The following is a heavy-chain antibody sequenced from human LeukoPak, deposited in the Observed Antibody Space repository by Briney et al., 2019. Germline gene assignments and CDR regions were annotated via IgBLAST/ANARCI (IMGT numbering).Heavy chain of an antibody. CDR3: VRNAAAVTTEWFDP. V-gene: IGHV4-31*03. CDR1: GGSVESGGYY. J-gene: IGHJ5*02. Sequence: PSQTLSLTCTVSGGSVESGGYYWTWIRQLPGKGLEWIGYIYHTGSTFYNLSLKSRVTISVDTSKNQFFLKVNSMTAADTAIYYCVRNAAAVTTEWFDPWGQGTLVTVSS. D-gene: IGHD4-17*01. CDR2: IYHTGST.